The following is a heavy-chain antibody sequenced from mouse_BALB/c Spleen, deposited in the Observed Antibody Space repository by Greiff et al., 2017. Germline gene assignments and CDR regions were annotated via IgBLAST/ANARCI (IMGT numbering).Heavy chain of an antibody. J-gene: IGHJ4*01. CDR2: ISSGGSYT. Sequence: EVKVVESGGGLVKPGGSLKLSCAASGFTFSSYAMSWVRQSPEKRLEWVAEISSGGSYTYYPDTVTGRFTISRDNAKNTLYLEMSSLRSEDTAMYYCARDLYYDYDGYAMDYWGQGTSVTVSS. CDR3: ARDLYYDYDGYAMDY. D-gene: IGHD2-4*01. V-gene: IGHV5-9-4*01. CDR1: GFTFSSYA.